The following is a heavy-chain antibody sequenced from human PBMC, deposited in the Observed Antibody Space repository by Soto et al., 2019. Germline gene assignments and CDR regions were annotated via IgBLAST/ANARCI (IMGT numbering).Heavy chain of an antibody. J-gene: IGHJ4*02. CDR2: IIPIFGTA. D-gene: IGHD2-21*01. CDR3: ARHLKAILDY. V-gene: IGHV1-69*13. CDR1: GGTFSSYA. Sequence: RGSVKVSRKGSGGTFSSYAISWGRQAPGQGLEWMGGIIPIFGTANYAQKFQGRVTITADESTSTAYMELSSLRSEDTAVYYCARHLKAILDYWGQGTLVTVSS.